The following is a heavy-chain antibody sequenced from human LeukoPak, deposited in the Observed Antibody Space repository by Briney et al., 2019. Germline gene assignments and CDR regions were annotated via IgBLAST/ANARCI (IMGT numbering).Heavy chain of an antibody. Sequence: NPSETLSLTCAVYGGSFSGYYWSWIRQPPGKGLEWIGEINHSGSTNYNPSLKSRVTISVDTSKNQFSLKLSSVTAADTAVYYCAKGWFSYSPWGQGTLVTVSS. CDR2: INHSGST. CDR3: AKGWFSYSP. J-gene: IGHJ5*02. V-gene: IGHV4-34*01. D-gene: IGHD3-3*01. CDR1: GGSFSGYY.